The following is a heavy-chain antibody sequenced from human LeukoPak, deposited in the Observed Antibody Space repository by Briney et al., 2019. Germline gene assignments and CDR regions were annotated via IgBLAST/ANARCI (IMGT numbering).Heavy chain of an antibody. CDR1: GFTFSSWW. Sequence: GGSLRLSCAVSGFTFSSWWMTWVRQAPGKGLEWVANIKQDGSEKNYVDSVKGRFTISRDNAKNPLDLQMNSLRAEDTAVYYCARVLRYCSGGNCYSGGLGYMDVWGKGTTVTISS. CDR3: ARVLRYCSGGNCYSGGLGYMDV. J-gene: IGHJ6*03. V-gene: IGHV3-7*03. D-gene: IGHD2-15*01. CDR2: IKQDGSEK.